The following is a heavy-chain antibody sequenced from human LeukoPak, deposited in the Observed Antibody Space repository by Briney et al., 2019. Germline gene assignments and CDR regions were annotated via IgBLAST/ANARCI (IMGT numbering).Heavy chain of an antibody. V-gene: IGHV3-48*01. J-gene: IGHJ1*01. CDR1: GFTFSNYN. D-gene: IGHD1-26*01. CDR3: VRDTIVGATLFY. Sequence: GGSLRLSCETSGFTFSNYNMNWVRQAPGKGLEWISFLSYTSKSIYYAESVKGRFTISRDNTRNTLYLQMTSLRAEDSAVYYCVRDTIVGATLFYWGQGTRVTVSS. CDR2: LSYTSKSI.